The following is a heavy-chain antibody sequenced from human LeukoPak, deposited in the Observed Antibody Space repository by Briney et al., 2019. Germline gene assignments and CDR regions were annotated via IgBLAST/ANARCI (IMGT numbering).Heavy chain of an antibody. D-gene: IGHD3-3*01. V-gene: IGHV3-53*01. J-gene: IGHJ4*02. CDR3: ARGRDYDFWSGYQAY. CDR2: IYSGGST. CDR1: GFTVSSNY. Sequence: GRSLTLSCAASGFTVSSNYMSWVRQAPGKGLEWVSVIYSGGSTYYADSVKGRFTISRDNSKNTLYLQMNSLRAEDTAVYYCARGRDYDFWSGYQAYWGQGTLVTVSS.